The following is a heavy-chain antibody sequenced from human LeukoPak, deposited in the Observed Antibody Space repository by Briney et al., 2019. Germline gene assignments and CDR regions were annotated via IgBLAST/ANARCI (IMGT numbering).Heavy chain of an antibody. J-gene: IGHJ4*02. D-gene: IGHD6-19*01. Sequence: SETLSLTCTVSGVSMRTYYWGWIRQPPGKGLEWIGYVSYSGNTDYNPSLKGRLTISIDTSETQFSLKLTSVTAADTAIYYCASQGSDSGWFYFWGQGTLVTVSS. CDR3: ASQGSDSGWFYF. CDR2: VSYSGNT. CDR1: GVSMRTYY. V-gene: IGHV4-59*08.